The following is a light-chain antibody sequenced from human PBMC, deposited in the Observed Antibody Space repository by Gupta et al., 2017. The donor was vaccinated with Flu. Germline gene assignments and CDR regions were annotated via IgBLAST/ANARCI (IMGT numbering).Light chain of an antibody. CDR2: KAS. V-gene: IGKV1-5*03. J-gene: IGKJ1*01. Sequence: GDTVPITCRASQSISSWLAWYQQKPGKAPKLLFYKASSLESGVPSRFSGSGSGTEFTLTISSLQPDDFATYYCQQYNSYSGTFGQGTKVEIK. CDR3: QQYNSYSGT. CDR1: QSISSW.